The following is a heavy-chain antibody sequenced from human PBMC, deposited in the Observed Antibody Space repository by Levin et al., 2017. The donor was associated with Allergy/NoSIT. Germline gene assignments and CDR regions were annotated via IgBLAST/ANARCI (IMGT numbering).Heavy chain of an antibody. CDR2: IGSACDT. CDR1: GFTFSTYG. Sequence: GESLKISCAASGFTFSTYGMDWVRQATGKGLEWVSHIGSACDTWYPDPVKGRFTISRENAKNSLYPQMNSLRAGDTAVYYCARDSGSGLDYWGQGTLVTVSS. D-gene: IGHD6-19*01. CDR3: ARDSGSGLDY. V-gene: IGHV3-13*01. J-gene: IGHJ4*02.